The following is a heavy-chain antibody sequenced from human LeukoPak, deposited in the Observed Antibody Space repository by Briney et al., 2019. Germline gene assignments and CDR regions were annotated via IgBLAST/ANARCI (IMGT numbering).Heavy chain of an antibody. CDR2: ISSSGTTI. Sequence: GGSLRLSCAASGFSFSSFEMNWVRQAPGKGLEWVSYISSSGTTIYYADSVKGRFTISRDNAKNSLYLQMNSLRAADTAVYYCARVAYYYYGMDVWGQGTTVTVSS. V-gene: IGHV3-48*03. CDR1: GFSFSSFE. D-gene: IGHD2-15*01. CDR3: ARVAYYYYGMDV. J-gene: IGHJ6*02.